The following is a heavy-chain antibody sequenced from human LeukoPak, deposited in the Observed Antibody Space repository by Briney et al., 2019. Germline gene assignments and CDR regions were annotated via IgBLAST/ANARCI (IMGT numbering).Heavy chain of an antibody. CDR3: TRGQDCSGGSCYLGDWFDP. CDR1: GFTFGDYA. J-gene: IGHJ5*02. V-gene: IGHV3-49*03. D-gene: IGHD2-15*01. Sequence: GGSLRLSCTASGFTFGDYAMSWFRQAPGKGLEWVGFIRSKAYGGTTEYAASVKGRFTISRDDSKSIAYLQMNSLKTEDTAVYYCTRGQDCSGGSCYLGDWFDPWGQGTLVTVSS. CDR2: IRSKAYGGTT.